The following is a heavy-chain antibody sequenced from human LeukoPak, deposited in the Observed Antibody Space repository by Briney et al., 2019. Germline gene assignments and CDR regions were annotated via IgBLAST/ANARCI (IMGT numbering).Heavy chain of an antibody. CDR1: GFTFSSYE. Sequence: GGSLRLSCAASGFTFSSYEMNWVRQAPGKGLEWVAVISYDGSNKYYADSVKGRFTISRDNSKNTLYLQMNSLRAEDTAVYYCAKDLIIQPDDYWGQGTLVTVSS. V-gene: IGHV3-30*18. CDR3: AKDLIIQPDDY. D-gene: IGHD5-18*01. J-gene: IGHJ4*02. CDR2: ISYDGSNK.